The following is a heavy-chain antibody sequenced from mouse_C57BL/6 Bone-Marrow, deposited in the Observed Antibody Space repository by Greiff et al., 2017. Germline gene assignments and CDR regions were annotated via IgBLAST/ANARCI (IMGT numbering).Heavy chain of an antibody. J-gene: IGHJ3*01. V-gene: IGHV1-4*01. D-gene: IGHD1-1*01. Sequence: VQLQESGAELARPGASVKMSCKASGYTFTSYTMHWVKQRPGQGLEWIGYINPSSGYTKYNQKFKDKATLTADKSSSTAYMQLSSLTSEDSAVYYCARYGSTWFAYWGQGTLVTVSA. CDR3: ARYGSTWFAY. CDR1: GYTFTSYT. CDR2: INPSSGYT.